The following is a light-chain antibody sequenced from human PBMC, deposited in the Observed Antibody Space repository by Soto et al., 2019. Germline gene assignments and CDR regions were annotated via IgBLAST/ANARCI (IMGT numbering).Light chain of an antibody. CDR1: SSNIGSNT. J-gene: IGLJ1*01. V-gene: IGLV1-44*01. Sequence: QSVLTQPPSVSAAPGQRVTISCSGSSSNIGSNTVNWYQQLPGTAPKLLIYSNNQRPSGVPDRFSGSKSGTSASLAISGLQSEDEADYYCAAWDDSLNGPVFGTGTKVTVL. CDR3: AAWDDSLNGPV. CDR2: SNN.